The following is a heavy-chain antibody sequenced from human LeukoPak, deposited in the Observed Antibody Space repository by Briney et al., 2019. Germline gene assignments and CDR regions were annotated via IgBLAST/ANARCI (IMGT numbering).Heavy chain of an antibody. CDR2: IYYSGST. Sequence: SQTLSLTCTVSGGSISSGVYYWSWIRQPPGKGLEWIGYIYYSGSTYYNPSLKSRVTISVDTSKNQFSLKLSSVTAADTAVYYCARGCREYDFWSGYSNWFDPWGQGTLVTVSS. V-gene: IGHV4-30-4*01. CDR3: ARGCREYDFWSGYSNWFDP. D-gene: IGHD3-3*01. J-gene: IGHJ5*02. CDR1: GGSISSGVYY.